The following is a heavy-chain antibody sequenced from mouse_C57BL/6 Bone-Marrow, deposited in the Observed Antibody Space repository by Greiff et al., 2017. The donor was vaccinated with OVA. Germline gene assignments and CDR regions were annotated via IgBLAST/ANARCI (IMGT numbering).Heavy chain of an antibody. J-gene: IGHJ2*01. Sequence: VQLQQPGAELVRPGTSVKLSCKASGYTFTSYWMHWVKQRPGQGLEWIGVIDPSDSYTNYNQKFKGKATLTVDTSSSTAYMQLSSLTSEDSAVYYCARSVTTVVAPYFDYWGQGTTLTVSS. CDR1: GYTFTSYW. V-gene: IGHV1-59*01. D-gene: IGHD1-1*01. CDR3: ARSVTTVVAPYFDY. CDR2: IDPSDSYT.